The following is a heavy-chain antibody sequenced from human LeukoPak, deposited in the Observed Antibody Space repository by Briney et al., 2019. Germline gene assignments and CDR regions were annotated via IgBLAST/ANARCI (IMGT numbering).Heavy chain of an antibody. Sequence: GASVKVSCKASGGTFSNYAVSWVRQAPGQGLEWLGGIIPIFGEASFAQKFQGRVTIIADESTCTAYMELSSLRSEDTAVYYCAKFYDSSGQYAFDIWGQGTMVTVSS. CDR2: IIPIFGEA. J-gene: IGHJ3*02. CDR1: GGTFSNYA. D-gene: IGHD3-22*01. CDR3: AKFYDSSGQYAFDI. V-gene: IGHV1-69*13.